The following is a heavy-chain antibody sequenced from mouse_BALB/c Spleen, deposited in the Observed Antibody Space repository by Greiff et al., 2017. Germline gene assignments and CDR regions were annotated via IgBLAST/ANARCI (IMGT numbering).Heavy chain of an antibody. CDR2: IYPGDGDT. CDR3: AREDGIAWFAY. D-gene: IGHD2-1*01. CDR1: GYAFSSYW. J-gene: IGHJ3*01. V-gene: IGHV1-80*01. Sequence: QVQLQQSGAELVRPGSSVKISCKASGYAFSSYWMNWVKQRPGQGLEWIGQIYPGDGDTNYNGKFKGKATLTADKSSSTAYMQLSSLTSEDSAVYFCAREDGIAWFAYWGQGTLVTVSA.